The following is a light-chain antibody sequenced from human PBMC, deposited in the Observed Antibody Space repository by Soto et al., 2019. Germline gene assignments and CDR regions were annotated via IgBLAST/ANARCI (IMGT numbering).Light chain of an antibody. CDR3: QQGYNWPWT. J-gene: IGKJ1*01. V-gene: IGKV3-15*01. CDR1: QSVSRT. Sequence: EIVMTQSLATLSVSPGERATLSCKASQSVSRTLAWYQQKPGQAPRLLIYGASTRATGIPARFSGSGSGTEFTLTISSLQSEDFASYHCQQGYNWPWTCGQGTKVDIK. CDR2: GAS.